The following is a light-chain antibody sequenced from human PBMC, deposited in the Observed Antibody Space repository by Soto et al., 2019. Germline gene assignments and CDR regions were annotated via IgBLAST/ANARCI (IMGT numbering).Light chain of an antibody. Sequence: DIVMTQSPDSLAVSLGERATINCKSSQSVLYSSNNKNYLAWYQQKPGQPPKFLIYWASTRESGVPDRLSGSGSGTDFTLTISSLQAEDVAVYYCQQYYSIPYTFGQGTKLEIK. V-gene: IGKV4-1*01. CDR1: QSVLYSSNNKNY. J-gene: IGKJ2*01. CDR2: WAS. CDR3: QQYYSIPYT.